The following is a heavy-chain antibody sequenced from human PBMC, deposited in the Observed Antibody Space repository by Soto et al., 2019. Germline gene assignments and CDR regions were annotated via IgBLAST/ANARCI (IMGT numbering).Heavy chain of an antibody. CDR2: ISYDGSNK. V-gene: IGHV3-30*18. J-gene: IGHJ4*02. D-gene: IGHD6-19*01. CDR3: AKDLGGIAVAGIKGY. Sequence: PXVSLRLSCAASGFTFSSYGMHWVRQAPGKGLEWVAVISYDGSNKYYADSVKGRFTISRDNSKNTLYLQMNSLRAEDTAVYYCAKDLGGIAVAGIKGYWGQGTLVTVSS. CDR1: GFTFSSYG.